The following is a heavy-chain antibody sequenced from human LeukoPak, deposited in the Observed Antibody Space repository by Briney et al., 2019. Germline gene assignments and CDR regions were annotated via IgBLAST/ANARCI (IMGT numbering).Heavy chain of an antibody. V-gene: IGHV3-23*01. D-gene: IGHD6-6*01. CDR3: AKAQHGYTNSPFDY. CDR2: ISGSATEP. CDR1: GFRFNNYA. J-gene: IGHJ4*02. Sequence: GGSLRLSCAASGFRFNNYAMSWVRQAPGKGLEWVSSISGSATEPHYADSVGGRFTISRDNPRNTLYLHMNSLRAEDTAVYYCAKAQHGYTNSPFDYWGQGTVVTVSS.